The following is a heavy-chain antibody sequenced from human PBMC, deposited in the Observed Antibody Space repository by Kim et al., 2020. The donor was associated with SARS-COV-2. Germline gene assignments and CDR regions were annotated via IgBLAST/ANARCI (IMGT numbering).Heavy chain of an antibody. CDR3: ARHVYSGYDYSDY. V-gene: IGHV4-39*01. Sequence: SETLSLTCTVSGGSISSSSYYWGWIRQPPGKGLEWIGSIYYSGSTYYNPSLKSRVTISVDTSKNQFSLKLSSVTAADTAVYYCARHVYSGYDYSDYWGQGTLVTVSS. D-gene: IGHD5-12*01. J-gene: IGHJ4*02. CDR1: GGSISSSSYY. CDR2: IYYSGST.